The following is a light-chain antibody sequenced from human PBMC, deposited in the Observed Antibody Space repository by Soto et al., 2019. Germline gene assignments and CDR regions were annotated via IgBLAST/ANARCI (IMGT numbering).Light chain of an antibody. V-gene: IGLV1-44*01. CDR3: AAWDDSLNGRG. CDR1: NSNIGSNT. CDR2: YDN. J-gene: IGLJ1*01. Sequence: QSLLTHPPSSSGTPGQRVTISCSGSNSNIGSNTVNCYQQLPGTAPKLLIYYDNLRPSGVPDRISCSKSGTSASLGISGLQSADEADYYCAAWDDSLNGRGFGTGTKVTVL.